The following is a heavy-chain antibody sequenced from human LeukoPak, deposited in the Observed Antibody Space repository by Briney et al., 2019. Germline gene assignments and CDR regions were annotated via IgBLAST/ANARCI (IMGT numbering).Heavy chain of an antibody. D-gene: IGHD3-9*01. CDR1: GFTFSNYA. Sequence: GASLRLSGVASGFTFSNYAMSWVRQAPGKGLEWVSAITGSGTSTYYADSLKGRFTISRDNSKNTVFLQMNSLRHEDTAIYYCVIWGDYDVLTGYYVPDYWGQGTLVTVSS. V-gene: IGHV3-23*01. CDR3: VIWGDYDVLTGYYVPDY. J-gene: IGHJ4*02. CDR2: ITGSGTST.